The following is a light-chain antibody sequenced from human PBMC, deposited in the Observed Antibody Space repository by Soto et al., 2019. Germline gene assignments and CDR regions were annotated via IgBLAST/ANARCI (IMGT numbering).Light chain of an antibody. Sequence: EIVLTQSPGTLSLSPGERVTLSCRASQSVSNTYLAWYQQNPGQAPRLLIYGASSRATGIPDRFSGSGSGTDFTLTISRLEPEDFPVYFCQQYGSSSYTFGQGTKLEIK. CDR3: QQYGSSSYT. CDR1: QSVSNTY. CDR2: GAS. V-gene: IGKV3-20*01. J-gene: IGKJ2*01.